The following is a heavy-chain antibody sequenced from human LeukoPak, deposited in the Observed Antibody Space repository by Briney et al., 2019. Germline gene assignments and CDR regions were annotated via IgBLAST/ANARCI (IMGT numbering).Heavy chain of an antibody. CDR3: ARGHIAAAGFDY. CDR2: ISSSSSYI. V-gene: IGHV3-21*01. D-gene: IGHD6-13*01. CDR1: GFTFSSYA. J-gene: IGHJ4*02. Sequence: GGSLRLSCAASGFTFSSYAMSWVRQAPGKGLEWVSSISSSSSYIYYADSVKGRFTISRDNAKNSLYLQMNSLRAEDTAVYYCARGHIAAAGFDYWGQGTLVTVSS.